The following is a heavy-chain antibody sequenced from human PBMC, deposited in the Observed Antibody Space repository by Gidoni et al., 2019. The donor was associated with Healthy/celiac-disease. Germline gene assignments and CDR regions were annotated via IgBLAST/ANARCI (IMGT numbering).Heavy chain of an antibody. D-gene: IGHD1-26*01. J-gene: IGHJ4*02. Sequence: EVQLVESGGGLVKPGGYLRRSCAASGFPFSSYSMNWVRQAPGKGLEWVSSISSSSSYIYYADSVKGRFTISRDNAKNSLYLQMNSLRAEDTAVYYCASEYSGSYYGDYWGQGTLVTVSS. CDR1: GFPFSSYS. CDR2: ISSSSSYI. V-gene: IGHV3-21*01. CDR3: ASEYSGSYYGDY.